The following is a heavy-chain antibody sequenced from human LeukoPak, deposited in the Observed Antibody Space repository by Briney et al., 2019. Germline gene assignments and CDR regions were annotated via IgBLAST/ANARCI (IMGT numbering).Heavy chain of an antibody. D-gene: IGHD3-22*01. CDR3: ARQGGALWYYYDSSGYPFDY. Sequence: SETLSLTCAVYGGSFSGYYWSWIRQPPGKGLEWIGETNHSGSTNYNPSLKSRVTISVDTSKNQFSLKLSSVTAADTAVYYCARQGGALWYYYDSSGYPFDYWGQGTLVTVSS. CDR1: GGSFSGYY. J-gene: IGHJ4*02. CDR2: TNHSGST. V-gene: IGHV4-34*01.